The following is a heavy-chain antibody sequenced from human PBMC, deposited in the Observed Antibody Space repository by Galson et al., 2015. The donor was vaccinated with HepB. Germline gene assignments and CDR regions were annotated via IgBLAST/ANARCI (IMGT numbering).Heavy chain of an antibody. CDR2: IYPGDSDT. D-gene: IGHD2-2*01. CDR1: GYSFTSYW. J-gene: IGHJ3*02. V-gene: IGHV5-51*01. Sequence: QSGAEVKKPGESLKISCKGSGYSFTSYWIGWVRQMPGKGLEWMGIIYPGDSDTRYSPSFQGQVTISADKSISTAYLQWSSLKASDTAMYYCASLGYCSSTSCYPDAFDIWGQGTMVTVSS. CDR3: ASLGYCSSTSCYPDAFDI.